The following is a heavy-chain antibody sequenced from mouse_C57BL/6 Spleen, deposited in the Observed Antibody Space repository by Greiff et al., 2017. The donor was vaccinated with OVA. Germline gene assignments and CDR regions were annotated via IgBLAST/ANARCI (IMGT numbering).Heavy chain of an antibody. J-gene: IGHJ4*01. CDR2: INYDGSST. V-gene: IGHV5-16*01. CDR1: GFTFSDYY. CDR3: ARDRGGYAMDY. Sequence: EVHLVESEGGLVQPGRSMKLSCTASGFTFSDYYMAWVRQVPEKGLEWVANINYDGSSTYYLDSLKSRFIISRDNAKNILYLQMSSLKSEDTATYYCARDRGGYAMDYWGQGTSVTVSS.